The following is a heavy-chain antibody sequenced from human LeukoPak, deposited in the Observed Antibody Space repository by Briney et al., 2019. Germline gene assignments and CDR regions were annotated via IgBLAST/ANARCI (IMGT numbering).Heavy chain of an antibody. J-gene: IGHJ3*02. CDR3: ARGPGGYCSGGSCYGNAFDI. CDR2: INLSGST. D-gene: IGHD2-15*01. Sequence: SETLSLTCAVYGGSFSGYYWSWIRQPPGKGLEWIGEINLSGSTNYNPSLKSRVTISVDTSKNQFSLKLSSVTAADTAVYYCARGPGGYCSGGSCYGNAFDIWGQGTMVTVSS. V-gene: IGHV4-34*01. CDR1: GGSFSGYY.